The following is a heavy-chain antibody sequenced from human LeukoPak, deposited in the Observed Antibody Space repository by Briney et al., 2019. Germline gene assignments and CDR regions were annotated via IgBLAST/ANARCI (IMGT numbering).Heavy chain of an antibody. Sequence: GGSLRLSCAASGFIFNNYGLVWVRQAPGKGLEWVSAISNDGGGTTYADFVKGRFSVSRDNSKNTLFLRMNSPRAEDTALYYCAKGSSGYFFDLWGQGTLVTVSS. CDR3: AKGSSGYFFDL. CDR2: ISNDGGGT. J-gene: IGHJ4*02. D-gene: IGHD3-22*01. CDR1: GFIFNNYG. V-gene: IGHV3-23*01.